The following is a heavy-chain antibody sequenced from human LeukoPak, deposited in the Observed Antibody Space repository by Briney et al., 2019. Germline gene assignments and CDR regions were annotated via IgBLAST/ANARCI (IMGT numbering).Heavy chain of an antibody. CDR3: ARARIAAAEHFDY. J-gene: IGHJ4*02. Sequence: PGGSLRLSCAASGFTFSSYGMHWVRQAPGKGLEWVAVISYDGSNKYYADSVKGRFTISRDNSKNTLYLQMNSLRAEDTAVYYCARARIAAAEHFDYWGQGTLVTVSS. CDR2: ISYDGSNK. CDR1: GFTFSSYG. D-gene: IGHD6-13*01. V-gene: IGHV3-30*03.